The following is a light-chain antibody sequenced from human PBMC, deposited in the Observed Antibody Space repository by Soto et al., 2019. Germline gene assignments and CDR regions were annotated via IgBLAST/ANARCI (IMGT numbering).Light chain of an antibody. J-gene: IGKJ4*02. CDR2: AAS. Sequence: DVPMTQAPSSLSASVGNRVTITCRASQGISNYLAWYQQKPGKVPKLLIYAASILQSGVPSRFSGSGSGTDFTLTISSLQPEDVATYYCQKYNSAPRTFGGGTKVEIK. V-gene: IGKV1-27*01. CDR1: QGISNY. CDR3: QKYNSAPRT.